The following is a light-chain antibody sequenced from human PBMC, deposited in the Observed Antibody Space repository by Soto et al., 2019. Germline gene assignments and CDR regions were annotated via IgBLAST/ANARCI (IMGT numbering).Light chain of an antibody. CDR2: DNT. J-gene: IGLJ2*01. V-gene: IGLV1-51*01. CDR3: ATWDGSLPGEV. CDR1: SSKIGNNY. Sequence: QSVLTQSPSASAAPGQKVTISCSGSSSKIGNNYVSWYQQLPGTAPKLLIYDNTKRPSGIPDRFSGSKSGTSGTLDITGLQTGDEADYYCATWDGSLPGEVFGGGTKVTVL.